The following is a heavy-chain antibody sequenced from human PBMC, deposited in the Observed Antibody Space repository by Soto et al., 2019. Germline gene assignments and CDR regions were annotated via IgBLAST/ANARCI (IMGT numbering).Heavy chain of an antibody. J-gene: IGHJ2*01. Sequence: QVHLQQWGAGLLKPSETLSLTCAVYGGSFSGYYWSWIRQPPGKGLEWIGEINHSGSTNYNPSLKSRVTISVDTSKNQFSLKLSSVTAADTAVYYCARMRYYGNYWYFDLWGRGTLVTVSS. CDR1: GGSFSGYY. CDR2: INHSGST. V-gene: IGHV4-34*01. CDR3: ARMRYYGNYWYFDL. D-gene: IGHD3-3*01.